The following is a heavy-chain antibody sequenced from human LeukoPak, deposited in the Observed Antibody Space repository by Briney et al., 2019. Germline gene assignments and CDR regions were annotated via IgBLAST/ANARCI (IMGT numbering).Heavy chain of an antibody. Sequence: PGGSLRLSCAASGFTFDDYGMSWVRQAPGKGLEWVSGINWNGGSTVYADSVKGRFTISRDNAKNSLYLQMNSLRAEDTAFYCCARRRVTFVRGVDITSYYFDYWGQGTLVTVSS. V-gene: IGHV3-20*04. CDR3: ARRRVTFVRGVDITSYYFDY. D-gene: IGHD3-10*01. CDR2: INWNGGST. J-gene: IGHJ4*02. CDR1: GFTFDDYG.